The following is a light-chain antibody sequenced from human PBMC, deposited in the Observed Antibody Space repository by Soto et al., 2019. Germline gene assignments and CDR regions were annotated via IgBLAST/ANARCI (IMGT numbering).Light chain of an antibody. CDR2: GAS. Sequence: EIVMTQSPATLSVSPGERATLSCRASQSVDINLAWYQKKAGQAPRLLIYGASTRATAIPARFSGSGSGTDFTLTISRLEPEDFAVYYCQQYNNWPPWTFGQGTKVDIK. V-gene: IGKV3-15*01. CDR1: QSVDIN. J-gene: IGKJ1*01. CDR3: QQYNNWPPWT.